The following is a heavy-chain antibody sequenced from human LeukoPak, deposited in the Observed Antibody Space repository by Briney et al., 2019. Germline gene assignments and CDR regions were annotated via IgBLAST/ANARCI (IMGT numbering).Heavy chain of an antibody. J-gene: IGHJ5*02. D-gene: IGHD3-9*01. CDR1: GGSFSGYY. Sequence: SVILSLTCAVYGGSFSGYYWSWIRQPPGKALEWIGEINHSGSTNYNPSLKSRVTISVDTSKNQFSLKLSSVTAADTFFFQAEDGIRYFDWLLYTRTVTNWFDPWGQGTLVTVSS. V-gene: IGHV4-34*01. CDR3: EDGIRYFDWLLYTRTVTNWFDP. CDR2: INHSGST.